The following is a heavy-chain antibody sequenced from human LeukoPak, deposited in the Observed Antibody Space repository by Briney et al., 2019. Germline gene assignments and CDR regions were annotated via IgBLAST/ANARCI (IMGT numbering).Heavy chain of an antibody. J-gene: IGHJ4*02. CDR2: IYWDDDK. V-gene: IGHV2-5*02. CDR3: AHRQSGYPFDY. Sequence: TXTXSXXXXXTSGVGVGXIXQPPXKALXWLALIYWDDDKRYSPSLKSRLTITKDTSKNQVVLTMTNMDPVDTATYYCAHRQSGYPFDYWGQGTLVTVSS. D-gene: IGHD5-12*01. CDR1: XXXXXTSGVG.